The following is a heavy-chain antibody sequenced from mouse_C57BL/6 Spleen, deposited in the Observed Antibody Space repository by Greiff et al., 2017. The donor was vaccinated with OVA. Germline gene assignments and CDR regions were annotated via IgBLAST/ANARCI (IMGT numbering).Heavy chain of an antibody. CDR3: ANYYSKEGWYFDV. Sequence: QVQLKQSGAELVRPGTSVKVSCKASGYAFTNYLIAWVKQRPGQGLEWIGVINPGSGGTNYNEKFKGKATLTADKSSSTAYMQLSSLTSEDSAVYFCANYYSKEGWYFDVWGTGTTVTVSS. CDR1: GYAFTNYL. J-gene: IGHJ1*03. D-gene: IGHD2-5*01. CDR2: INPGSGGT. V-gene: IGHV1-54*01.